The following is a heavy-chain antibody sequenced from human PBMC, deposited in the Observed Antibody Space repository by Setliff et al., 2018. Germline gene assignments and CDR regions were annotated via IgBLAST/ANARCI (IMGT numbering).Heavy chain of an antibody. Sequence: GESLKISCKGSGYSFTNYWIGWVRQMPGKGLEWMGIIYPGDSDTRYSPSFQGQVTISADKSISTAYLQWSSLKASDTAMYYCARQAVAGNDAFDIWGHGTMVTVSS. CDR3: ARQAVAGNDAFDI. J-gene: IGHJ3*02. CDR2: IYPGDSDT. D-gene: IGHD6-19*01. CDR1: GYSFTNYW. V-gene: IGHV5-51*01.